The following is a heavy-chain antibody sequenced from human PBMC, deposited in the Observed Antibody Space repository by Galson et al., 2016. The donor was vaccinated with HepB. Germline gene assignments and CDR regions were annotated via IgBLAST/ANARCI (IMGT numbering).Heavy chain of an antibody. V-gene: IGHV3-21*01. CDR2: ISSSSSYL. CDR1: GLSFHTYS. Sequence: SLRLSCAASGLSFHTYSMNWVRQAPGKGLEWVSSISSSSSYLYYADSVKGRFSISRDNAKKSLFLQMNSLGVEDTAVYYCATVPILGAVARYLDYWGQGTLVTVSS. CDR3: ATVPILGAVARYLDY. D-gene: IGHD3-3*01. J-gene: IGHJ4*02.